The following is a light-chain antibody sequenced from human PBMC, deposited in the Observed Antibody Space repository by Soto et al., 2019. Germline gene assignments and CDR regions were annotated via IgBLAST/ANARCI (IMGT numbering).Light chain of an antibody. CDR2: GAS. J-gene: IGKJ4*01. CDR3: EQSYSTPS. CDR1: QRIDIY. Sequence: DIQMTQSPSSLSASVGDRVTIACRASQRIDIYLNWYQQKVGKAPKLLIYGASSLQSGVPSRFSGSGSGTDFSLTIRSLQTEDLATDDCEQSYSTPSFVGGTKVLIK. V-gene: IGKV1-39*01.